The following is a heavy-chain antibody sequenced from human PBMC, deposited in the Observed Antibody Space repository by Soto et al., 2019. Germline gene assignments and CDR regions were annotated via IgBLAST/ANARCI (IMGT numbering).Heavy chain of an antibody. J-gene: IGHJ4*02. Sequence: WGSLRLSCTASGFPFSYYAFSWVRQVPGKGLEWVSAISANGKGIYYADSVRGRFTISGDNSKNTVFLHMDSLRAEDTAVYYGAKDRDYPRDQFHYWGQGTLVTVSS. CDR2: ISANGKGI. D-gene: IGHD2-2*01. V-gene: IGHV3-23*01. CDR1: GFPFSYYA. CDR3: AKDRDYPRDQFHY.